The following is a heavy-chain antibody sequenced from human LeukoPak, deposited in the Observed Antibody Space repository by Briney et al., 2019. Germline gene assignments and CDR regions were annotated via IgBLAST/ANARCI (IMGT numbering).Heavy chain of an antibody. V-gene: IGHV3-48*03. J-gene: IGHJ4*02. CDR2: ISSSGSTI. Sequence: GGSLRLSCAASGFTFSSYDMNWVRQAPGKGLEWVSYISSSGSTIYYADSVKGRFTISRDNAKNSLYLQMNSLRAEDTAVYYCARSTAVAGEYYFDYWGQGTLVTVSS. CDR1: GFTFSSYD. CDR3: ARSTAVAGEYYFDY. D-gene: IGHD6-19*01.